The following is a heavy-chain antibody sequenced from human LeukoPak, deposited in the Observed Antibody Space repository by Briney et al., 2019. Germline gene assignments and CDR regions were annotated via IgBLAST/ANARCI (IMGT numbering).Heavy chain of an antibody. J-gene: IGHJ3*02. CDR2: IYYSGST. CDR3: ARDDAFDI. Sequence: SETLSLTCTVSGGSISSYYSSWIRQPPGKGLEWIGYIYYSGSTNYNPSLKSRVTISVDTSKNQFSLKLSSVTAADTAVYYCARDDAFDIWGQGTMVTVSS. CDR1: GGSISSYY. V-gene: IGHV4-59*12.